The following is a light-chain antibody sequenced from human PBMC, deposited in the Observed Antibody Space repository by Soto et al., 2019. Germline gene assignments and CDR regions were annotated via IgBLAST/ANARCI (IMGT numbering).Light chain of an antibody. CDR2: DAS. J-gene: IGKJ5*01. Sequence: DIQMTQTPSTLSASLVDEVTITCRASQTISRWLAWYQQKPGRAPKLLIYDASTLESGVPSRFSGSGSETEFTLTISRLQPDDFATYFCHSRAFGQGTRLEIK. CDR1: QTISRW. V-gene: IGKV1-5*01. CDR3: HSRA.